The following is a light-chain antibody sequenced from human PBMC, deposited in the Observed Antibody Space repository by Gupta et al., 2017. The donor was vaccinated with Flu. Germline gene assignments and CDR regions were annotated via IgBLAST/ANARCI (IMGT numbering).Light chain of an antibody. Sequence: EIVLTQSPATLSLSPGDRAILSCRASQSVNIYLAWYQQKPGQPPRLLMFDASKRDAGIPDRFSGSGSGKDLTLTISTREQEDFAGYYCQQRSGLPMYTFGQGTKL. CDR1: QSVNIY. V-gene: IGKV3-11*01. CDR3: QQRSGLPMYT. J-gene: IGKJ2*01. CDR2: DAS.